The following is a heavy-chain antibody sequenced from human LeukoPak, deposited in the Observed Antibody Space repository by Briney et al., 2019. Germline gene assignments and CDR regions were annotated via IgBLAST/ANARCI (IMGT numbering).Heavy chain of an antibody. CDR1: GFTISGYW. D-gene: IGHD3-16*01. CDR2: IKQDGSEK. V-gene: IGHV3-7*01. Sequence: LPGGSLRLSCAASGFTISGYWMTWVRQAPGKGLEWVANIKQDGSEKTYVDSVKGRFTISRDNAENSIYLQMNSLRVEDTAIYYCARDGGTDWYVPWGQGTLVSVSS. J-gene: IGHJ5*02. CDR3: ARDGGTDWYVP.